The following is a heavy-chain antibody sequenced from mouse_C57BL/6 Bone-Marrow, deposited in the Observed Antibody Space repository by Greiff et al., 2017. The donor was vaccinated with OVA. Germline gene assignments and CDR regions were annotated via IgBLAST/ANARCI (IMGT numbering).Heavy chain of an antibody. D-gene: IGHD1-1*01. CDR1: GYTFTSYW. CDR3: ARTLFTTVVARYFDV. V-gene: IGHV1-64*01. CDR2: IHPNSGST. J-gene: IGHJ1*03. Sequence: VQLQQPGAELVKPGASVKLSCKASGYTFTSYWMHWVKQRPGQGLEWIGMIHPNSGSTNYNEKFKSKATLTVDKSSSTAYMQLSSLTSEDSAVYYCARTLFTTVVARYFDVWGTGTTVTVSS.